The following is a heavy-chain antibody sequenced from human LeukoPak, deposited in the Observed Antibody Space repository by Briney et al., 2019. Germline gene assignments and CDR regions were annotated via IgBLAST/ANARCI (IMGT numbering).Heavy chain of an antibody. V-gene: IGHV3-30*02. CDR2: MRDDGSKK. CDR1: GFTFSKYG. D-gene: IGHD3-22*01. CDR3: AKALHHDSSGYAPTDY. Sequence: GGSLPLSCAASGFTFSKYGMHWLRQAPGKGLEGVSFMRDDGSKKFYVDSGEGRVTISRDHSKNMVSLQMNSLRDADTAVYYCAKALHHDSSGYAPTDYWGQGTLVTVSS. J-gene: IGHJ4*02.